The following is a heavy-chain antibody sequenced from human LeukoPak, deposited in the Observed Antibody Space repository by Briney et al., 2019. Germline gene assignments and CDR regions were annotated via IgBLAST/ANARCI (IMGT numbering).Heavy chain of an antibody. CDR1: GYTFTSYD. CDR3: ARDTHSYQLPTLDY. D-gene: IGHD2-2*01. CDR2: INPNSGGT. Sequence: ASVKVSCKASGYTFTSYDINWVRQATGQGLEWMGWINPNSGGTNYAQKFQGRVTMTRDTSISTAYMELSRLRSDDTAVYYCARDTHSYQLPTLDYWGQGTLVTVSS. J-gene: IGHJ4*02. V-gene: IGHV1-2*02.